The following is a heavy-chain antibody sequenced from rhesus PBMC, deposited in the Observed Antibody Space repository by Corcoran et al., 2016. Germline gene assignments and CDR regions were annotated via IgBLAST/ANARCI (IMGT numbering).Heavy chain of an antibody. CDR1: GGSISDDYY. CDR2: IYGSGGGT. CDR3: ASIAGTTGFVVFDY. D-gene: IGHD1-20*01. V-gene: IGHV4-106*01. J-gene: IGHJ4*01. Sequence: QVQLQESGPGLVKPSETLSLTCAVSGGSISDDYYWSWIRQPPGKGREWFGYIYGSGGGTDYHPSLKNRVTISIDTAKIRFSLKLSSVTAADTAVYYCASIAGTTGFVVFDYWGQGVLVTVSS.